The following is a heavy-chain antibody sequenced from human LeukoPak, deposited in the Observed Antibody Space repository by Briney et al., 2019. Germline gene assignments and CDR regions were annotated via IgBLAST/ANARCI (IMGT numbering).Heavy chain of an antibody. Sequence: SVKVSYKASGGTFSSYAISWVRPAPGQGLGWMGGIIPIFGTANYPQKFQGRVTITADESTSTAYMELSSLRSEDTAVYYCARVGRITMVRGVISGAFDIWGQGTMVTVSS. CDR1: GGTFSSYA. CDR2: IIPIFGTA. CDR3: ARVGRITMVRGVISGAFDI. D-gene: IGHD3-10*01. V-gene: IGHV1-69*13. J-gene: IGHJ3*02.